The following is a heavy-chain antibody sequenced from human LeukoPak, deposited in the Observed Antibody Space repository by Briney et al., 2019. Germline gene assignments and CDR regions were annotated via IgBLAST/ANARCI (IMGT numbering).Heavy chain of an antibody. CDR1: GYTFTSYA. V-gene: IGHV1-3*01. D-gene: IGHD2-8*01. CDR3: ARFRKGWSHNFDY. Sequence: GASVKVSCKASGYTFTSYAMHWVRQAPGQRLEWMGWINAGNGNTKYSQKFQGRVTITRDTSASAAYMELSSLRSEDTAVYYCARFRKGWSHNFDYWGQGTLVTVSS. CDR2: INAGNGNT. J-gene: IGHJ4*02.